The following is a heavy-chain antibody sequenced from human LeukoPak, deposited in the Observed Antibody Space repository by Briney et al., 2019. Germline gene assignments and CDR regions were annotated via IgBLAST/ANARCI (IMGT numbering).Heavy chain of an antibody. Sequence: ASVKVSCKASGYTFTGYYMDWVRQAPGQGLEWMGWINPNSGGTNYAQKFQGRVTMTRDTSISTAYMELSRLRSDDTAVYYCAGSISSDIVVVPAATGTSGYWGQGTLVTVSS. D-gene: IGHD2-2*01. J-gene: IGHJ4*02. CDR1: GYTFTGYY. CDR2: INPNSGGT. V-gene: IGHV1-2*02. CDR3: AGSISSDIVVVPAATGTSGY.